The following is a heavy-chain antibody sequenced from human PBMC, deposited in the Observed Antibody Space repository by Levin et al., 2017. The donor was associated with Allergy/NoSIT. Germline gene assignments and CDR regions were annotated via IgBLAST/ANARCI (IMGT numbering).Heavy chain of an antibody. CDR3: ARDLDTTYSSSSCGY. J-gene: IGHJ4*02. CDR2: ISAYNGNT. V-gene: IGHV1-18*01. D-gene: IGHD6-6*01. CDR1: GYTFTSYG. Sequence: GASVKVSCKASGYTFTSYGISWVRQAPGQGLEWMGWISAYNGNTHYAQKLQGRVTMTTDTSTSTAYMELRSLRSDDTAVYYCARDLDTTYSSSSCGYWGQGTLVTVSS.